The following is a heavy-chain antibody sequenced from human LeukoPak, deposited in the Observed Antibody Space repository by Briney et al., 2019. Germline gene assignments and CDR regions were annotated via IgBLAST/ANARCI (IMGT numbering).Heavy chain of an antibody. CDR1: GYSFTSYH. D-gene: IGHD3-22*01. CDR2: IIPIFGTA. V-gene: IGHV1-69*06. Sequence: ASVKVSCKASGYSFTSYHMHWVRQAPGQGLEWMGGIIPIFGTANYAQKFQGRVTITADKSTSTAYMELSSLRSEDTAVYYCARKVPNDSSGYYYRGQFDPWGQGTLVTVSS. J-gene: IGHJ5*02. CDR3: ARKVPNDSSGYYYRGQFDP.